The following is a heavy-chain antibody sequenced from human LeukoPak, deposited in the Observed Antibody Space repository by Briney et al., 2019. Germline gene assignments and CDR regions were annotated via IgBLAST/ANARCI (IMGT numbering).Heavy chain of an antibody. V-gene: IGHV4-4*07. CDR3: ARWHYGDPPYYYYHMDV. Sequence: SETLSPXCTVSGGSISSYYWSWIRQPAGKGLEWIGRIYTSGSTNYNPSLKSRVTMSVDTSKNQFSLKLSSVTAADTAVYYCARWHYGDPPYYYYHMDVWGKGTTVTVSS. CDR2: IYTSGST. D-gene: IGHD4-17*01. CDR1: GGSISSYY. J-gene: IGHJ6*03.